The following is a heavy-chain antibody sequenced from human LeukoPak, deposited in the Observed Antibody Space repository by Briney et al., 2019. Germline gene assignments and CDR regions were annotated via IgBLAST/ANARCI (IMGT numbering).Heavy chain of an antibody. CDR3: ARGTIFGVVLY. D-gene: IGHD3-3*01. J-gene: IGHJ4*02. CDR2: ISGSGGGT. CDR1: GFTFSSYA. Sequence: GGSLRLSCAASGFTFSSYAMSWVRQAPGKGLEWVSAISGSGGGTYYADSVKGRFTISRDNSKNTLYLQMNSLRAEDTAVYYCARGTIFGVVLYWGQGTLVTVSS. V-gene: IGHV3-23*01.